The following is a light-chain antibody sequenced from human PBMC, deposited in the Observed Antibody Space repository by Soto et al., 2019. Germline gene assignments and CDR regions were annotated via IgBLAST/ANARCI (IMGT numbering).Light chain of an antibody. CDR2: DVS. CDR3: SSYTSGSVL. V-gene: IGLV2-14*01. CDR1: SRDVGNYNF. J-gene: IGLJ3*02. Sequence: QSALTQPASVSGSPGLSIAVSCTGTSRDVGNYNFVSWYQQHPGKAPKVIIYDVSNRPSGVSDRFSASKSGNTASLTISGLQTEDEAVYFCSSYTSGSVLFGGGTKVTVL.